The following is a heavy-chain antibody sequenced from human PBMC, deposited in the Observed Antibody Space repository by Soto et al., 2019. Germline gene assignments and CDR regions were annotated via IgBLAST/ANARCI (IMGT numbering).Heavy chain of an antibody. V-gene: IGHV3-30*18. CDR1: GFTFSRHN. D-gene: IGHD3-10*01. Sequence: QVQLVESGGGVVQPGRSLRLSCGASGFTFSRHNIHWVRQAPGKGLEWVAAVLYDGSNEYYADSVKGRFTISRDNSKNTRYLQMNSLRAEDTAVYYCAKGEFEYSGGFQDYLDVWGKGTTVTVS. J-gene: IGHJ6*03. CDR3: AKGEFEYSGGFQDYLDV. CDR2: VLYDGSNE.